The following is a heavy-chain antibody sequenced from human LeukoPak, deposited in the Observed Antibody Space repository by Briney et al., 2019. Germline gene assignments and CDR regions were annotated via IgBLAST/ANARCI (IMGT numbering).Heavy chain of an antibody. CDR1: GFTFSDYY. Sequence: PGGSLRLSCAASGFTFSDYYMSWIRQAPGKGLEWVSYISSSGSTIYYADSVKGRFTISRDNAKNSLYLQMNSLRAEDTAVYYCARDGDILTSYYNPHYYYGMDVWGQGTTVTVSS. CDR3: ARDGDILTSYYNPHYYYGMDV. D-gene: IGHD3-9*01. J-gene: IGHJ6*02. V-gene: IGHV3-11*01. CDR2: ISSSGSTI.